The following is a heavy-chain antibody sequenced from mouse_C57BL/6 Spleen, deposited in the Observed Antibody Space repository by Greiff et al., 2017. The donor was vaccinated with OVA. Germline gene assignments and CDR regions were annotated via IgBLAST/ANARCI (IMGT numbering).Heavy chain of an antibody. CDR1: GFSFNTYA. D-gene: IGHD2-4*01. V-gene: IGHV10-1*01. J-gene: IGHJ3*01. Sequence: EVQGVESGGGLVQPKGSLKLSCAASGFSFNTYAMNWVRQAPGKGLEWVARIRSKSNNYATYYADSVKDRFTISRDDSESMLYLQMNNLKTEDTAMYYCVRDDYDGAYWGQGTLVTVSA. CDR3: VRDDYDGAY. CDR2: IRSKSNNYAT.